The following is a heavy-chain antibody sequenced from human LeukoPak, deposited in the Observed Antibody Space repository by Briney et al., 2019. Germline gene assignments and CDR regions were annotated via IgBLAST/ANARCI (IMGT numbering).Heavy chain of an antibody. CDR2: ISAYNGNT. V-gene: IGHV1-18*01. CDR1: GYTFTSYG. Sequence: GASVKVSCKASGYTFTSYGISWVRQAPGQGLEWMGWISAYNGNTNYAQKLQGRVTMTTDTSTSTAYMELRSLRSDDTAVYYCARDRYRYCSSTSCSNNWFDPWGQGTLVTVSS. CDR3: ARDRYRYCSSTSCSNNWFDP. J-gene: IGHJ5*02. D-gene: IGHD2-2*01.